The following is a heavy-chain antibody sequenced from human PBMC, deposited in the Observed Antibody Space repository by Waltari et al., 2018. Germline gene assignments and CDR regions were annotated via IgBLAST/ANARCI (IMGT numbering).Heavy chain of an antibody. Sequence: EVQLVESGGGLVQPGGSLRLSCAASGFTFSSYSMNWVRQAPGKGLDWVSYISSSSSTIYYADSVKGRFTISRDNAKNSLYLQMNSLRAEDTAVYYCARRVGATDYWGQGTLVTVSS. D-gene: IGHD1-26*01. CDR3: ARRVGATDY. CDR1: GFTFSSYS. J-gene: IGHJ4*02. V-gene: IGHV3-48*01. CDR2: ISSSSSTI.